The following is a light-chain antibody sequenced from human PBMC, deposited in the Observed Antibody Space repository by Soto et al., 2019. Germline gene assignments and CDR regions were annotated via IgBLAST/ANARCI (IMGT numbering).Light chain of an antibody. CDR1: QGISNY. CDR2: AAS. Sequence: DIQMTQSPSSLSTSVGDRVTITCLASQGISNYSAWYQQKPGKVPKLLIYAASTLQSGVPSRFSGSGSGTDFTLTISSLQPEDVATYYCQQGKSFPLTFGGGTKVDIK. J-gene: IGKJ4*01. V-gene: IGKV1-27*01. CDR3: QQGKSFPLT.